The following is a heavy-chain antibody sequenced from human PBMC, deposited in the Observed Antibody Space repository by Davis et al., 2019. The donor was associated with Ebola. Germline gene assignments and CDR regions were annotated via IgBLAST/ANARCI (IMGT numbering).Heavy chain of an antibody. J-gene: IGHJ6*03. CDR2: IYSGGNT. V-gene: IGHV3-53*01. CDR1: GFTVSSNY. CDR3: ARVASGSGYFAYYYYYMDV. D-gene: IGHD3-22*01. Sequence: PGGSLRLSCAASGFTVSSNYMSWVRQAPGKGLEWVSVIYSGGNTYYADSLKGRFTMSRDNSKNTLYLQMNSLRAEDTAVYYCARVASGSGYFAYYYYYMDVWGKGTTVTVSS.